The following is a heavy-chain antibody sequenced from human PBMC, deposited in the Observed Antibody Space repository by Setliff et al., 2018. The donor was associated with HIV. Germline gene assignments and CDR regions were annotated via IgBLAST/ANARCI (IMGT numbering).Heavy chain of an antibody. CDR3: TRHSTDPWSLLDY. V-gene: IGHV3-73*01. CDR2: IRSKGYGSAT. D-gene: IGHD1-1*01. CDR1: GFTFSGSA. J-gene: IGHJ4*02. Sequence: ETLSLSCAASGFTFSGSAMHWVRQASGKGLEWVGRIRSKGYGSATAYAASVKGRFTISRDDSKNTAYLQMDSLKTEDTAVYYCTRHSTDPWSLLDYWGQGTLVTVSS.